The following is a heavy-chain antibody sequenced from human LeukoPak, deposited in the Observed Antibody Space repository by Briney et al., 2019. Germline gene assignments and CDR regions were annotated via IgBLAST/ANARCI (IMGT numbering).Heavy chain of an antibody. CDR1: GGTFNNYP. D-gene: IGHD3-9*01. J-gene: IGHJ6*04. CDR3: ASRPYYDILTGYYNPKTSEYYYYGMDV. CDR2: IIPIFGTA. Sequence: GAAVKVSCKGSGGTFNNYPISWVPQAPGQGLEGMGEIIPIFGTANYAQKFQGRVTIPADKSTSTAYTELSSLRSEDTGVYYCASRPYYDILTGYYNPKTSEYYYYGMDVWGKGTTVTVSS. V-gene: IGHV1-69*06.